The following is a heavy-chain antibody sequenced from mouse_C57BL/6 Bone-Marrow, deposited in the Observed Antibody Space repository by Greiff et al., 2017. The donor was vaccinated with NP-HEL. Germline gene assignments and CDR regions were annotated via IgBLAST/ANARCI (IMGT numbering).Heavy chain of an antibody. V-gene: IGHV5-9-1*02. CDR2: ISSGGDYI. Sequence: DVQLVESGEGLVKPGGSLKLSCAASGFTFSSYAMSWVRQTPEKRLEWVAYISSGGDYIYYADTVKGRFTISRDNARNTLYLQMSSLKSEDTAMYYCTRGNYYGKGPCAMDYWGQGTSVTVSS. J-gene: IGHJ4*01. D-gene: IGHD1-1*01. CDR1: GFTFSSYA. CDR3: TRGNYYGKGPCAMDY.